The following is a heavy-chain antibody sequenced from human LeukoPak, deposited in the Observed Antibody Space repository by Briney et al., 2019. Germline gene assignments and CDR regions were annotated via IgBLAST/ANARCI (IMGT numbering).Heavy chain of an antibody. CDR3: ATYASSGPTAGVP. CDR1: GFTFSSYS. CDR2: ISSSSSYI. J-gene: IGHJ5*02. V-gene: IGHV3-21*01. D-gene: IGHD3-10*01. Sequence: PGGSLRLSCAASGFTFSSYSMNWVRQAPGKGLEWVSSISSSSSYIYYADSVKGRFTISRDNAKNSLYLQMNSLRAEDTAVCYCATYASSGPTAGVPWGQGTLVTVSS.